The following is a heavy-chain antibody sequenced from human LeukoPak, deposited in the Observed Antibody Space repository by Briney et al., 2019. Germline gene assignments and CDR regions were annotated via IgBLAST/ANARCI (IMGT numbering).Heavy chain of an antibody. Sequence: PGESLTLSCAPSRFTFSSFWMGWVRQAPGKGIEGVANINQNGREKYRVHSVKGRFTITRDNAKNSLYLQMNSLRAEDTAVYYCAGRPSSTIPWGQGTLVTVSS. CDR3: AGRPSSTIP. D-gene: IGHD5/OR15-5a*01. V-gene: IGHV3-7*01. J-gene: IGHJ4*02. CDR2: INQNGREK. CDR1: RFTFSSFW.